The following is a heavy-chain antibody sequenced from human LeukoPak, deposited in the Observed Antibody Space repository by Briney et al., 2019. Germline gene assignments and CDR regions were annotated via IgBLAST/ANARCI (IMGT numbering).Heavy chain of an antibody. D-gene: IGHD6-19*01. CDR2: IYHSGST. CDR1: GGSISSSNW. J-gene: IGHJ4*02. V-gene: IGHV4-4*02. Sequence: PSGTLSLTCAVSGGSISSSNWWSWVRQPPGKGLEWIGEIYHSGSTNYNPSLKSRVTISVDKSKNQFSLKLSSVTAADTAVYYCATTSAVAGIMYYFDYWGQGTLVTVSS. CDR3: ATTSAVAGIMYYFDY.